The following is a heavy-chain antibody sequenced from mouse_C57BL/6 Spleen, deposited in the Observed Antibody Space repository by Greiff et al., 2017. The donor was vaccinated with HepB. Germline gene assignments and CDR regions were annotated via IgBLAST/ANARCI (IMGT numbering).Heavy chain of an antibody. Sequence: VQLKESGPGLVKPSQSLSLTCSVTGYSITSGYYWNWIRQFPGNKLEWMGYISYDGSNNYNPSLKNRISITRDTSKNQFFLKLNSVTTEDTATYYCARVGWLLPYYAMDYWGQGTSVTVSS. CDR1: GYSITSGYY. CDR3: ARVGWLLPYYAMDY. CDR2: ISYDGSN. D-gene: IGHD2-3*01. J-gene: IGHJ4*01. V-gene: IGHV3-6*01.